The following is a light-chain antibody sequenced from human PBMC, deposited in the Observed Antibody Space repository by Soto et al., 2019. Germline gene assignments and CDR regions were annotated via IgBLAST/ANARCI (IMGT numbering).Light chain of an antibody. Sequence: EIVLTQSPGTLSLSPGERATLSCTASQSVTSSCLAWYQRKPGQAPRLLIHTTSIRATDIPDRFSGSGSGTDFTLTISRLEPEDSAVYYCQQRSNWPPYTFGQGTKLEIK. CDR2: TTS. CDR3: QQRSNWPPYT. J-gene: IGKJ2*01. CDR1: QSVTSSC. V-gene: IGKV3D-20*02.